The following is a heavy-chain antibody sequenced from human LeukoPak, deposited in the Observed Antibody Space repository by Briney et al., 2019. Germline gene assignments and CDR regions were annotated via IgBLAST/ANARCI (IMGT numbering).Heavy chain of an antibody. Sequence: PGGSLRLSCAASGFTFSVAAMTWVRQAPGKGLEWVSLIGASGESTYYADSVKGRFTISRDNSKNTLNLQMNSLRTEDTAVFYCAKPRDIDSWAFDVWGQGTMVTVSS. D-gene: IGHD2-15*01. CDR2: IGASGEST. V-gene: IGHV3-23*01. J-gene: IGHJ3*01. CDR3: AKPRDIDSWAFDV. CDR1: GFTFSVAA.